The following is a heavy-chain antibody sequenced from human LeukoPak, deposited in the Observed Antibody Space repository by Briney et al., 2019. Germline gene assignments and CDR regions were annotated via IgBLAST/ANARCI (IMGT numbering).Heavy chain of an antibody. CDR3: ARVRIAAAGRKQDY. Sequence: LETLSLTCAVYGGSFSGYYWSWIRQPPGKGLEWIGEINHSGSTNYNPSLKSRVTISVDTSKNQFSLKLSSVTAADTAVYYCARVRIAAAGRKQDYWGQGTLVTVSS. CDR2: INHSGST. J-gene: IGHJ4*02. D-gene: IGHD6-13*01. V-gene: IGHV4-34*01. CDR1: GGSFSGYY.